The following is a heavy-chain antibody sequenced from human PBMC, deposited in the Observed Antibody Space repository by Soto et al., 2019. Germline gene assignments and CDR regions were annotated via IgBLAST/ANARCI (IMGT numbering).Heavy chain of an antibody. Sequence: SETLSLTCTVSGGSISNTDHFWGWIRQPPGKGLEWIGSIYYTGTTYYSPSLKSRVTMSVDTSNNKFSLNLSSVTAADTAVYYCARHPGTECSGGRCYHGSWFDPWGQGTLVTVSS. CDR3: ARHPGTECSGGRCYHGSWFDP. J-gene: IGHJ5*02. CDR1: GGSISNTDHF. D-gene: IGHD2-15*01. CDR2: IYYTGTT. V-gene: IGHV4-39*01.